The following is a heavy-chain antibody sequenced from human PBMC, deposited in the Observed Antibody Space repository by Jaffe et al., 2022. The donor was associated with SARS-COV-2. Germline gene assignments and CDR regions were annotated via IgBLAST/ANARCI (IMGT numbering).Heavy chain of an antibody. CDR2: INRDGNST. CDR1: GFTFSNFW. J-gene: IGHJ4*02. V-gene: IGHV3-74*01. Sequence: EVQLVESGGGLVQPGGSLRLSCAASGFTFSNFWMHWVRQAPGKGLMWVSRINRDGNSTIYADSVKGRFTVSRDNAKNTLYLQMNSLRVEDTAVYYCTTFTTPLDCWGQGTLVTVSS. D-gene: IGHD4-4*01. CDR3: TTFTTPLDC.